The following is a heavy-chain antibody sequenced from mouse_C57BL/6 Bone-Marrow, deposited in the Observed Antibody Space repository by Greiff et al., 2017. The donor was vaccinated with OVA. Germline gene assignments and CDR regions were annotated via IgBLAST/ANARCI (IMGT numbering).Heavy chain of an antibody. CDR3: ARGGDSSGLYYFDY. Sequence: QVQLQQPGAELVKPGASVKMSCKASGYTFTSYWITWVKQRPGQGLEWIGDIYPGSGSTNYNEKFKSKATLTVDPSSSTAYMQLSSLTSEDSAVYYGARGGDSSGLYYFDYWGQGTTLTVSS. V-gene: IGHV1-55*01. CDR2: IYPGSGST. D-gene: IGHD3-2*02. J-gene: IGHJ2*01. CDR1: GYTFTSYW.